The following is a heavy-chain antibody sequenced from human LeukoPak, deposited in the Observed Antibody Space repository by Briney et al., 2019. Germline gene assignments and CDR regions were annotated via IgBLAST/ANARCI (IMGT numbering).Heavy chain of an antibody. J-gene: IGHJ4*02. CDR1: GYTFTSYY. D-gene: IGHD3-9*01. Sequence: ASVKVSCKPSGYTFTSYYMHWVRQAPGQGLEWMGIINPSGGSRSYAQKFQGRVTMTRDTSMSTVYMELSRLRYEDTAVYYCASLYAESAYYDILTGYYDGVGGYWGQGTLVTVSS. CDR2: INPSGGSR. V-gene: IGHV1-46*01. CDR3: ASLYAESAYYDILTGYYDGVGGY.